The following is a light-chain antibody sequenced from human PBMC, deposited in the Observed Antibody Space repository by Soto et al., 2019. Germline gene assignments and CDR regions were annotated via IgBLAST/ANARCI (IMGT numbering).Light chain of an antibody. CDR3: QQSYSTPF. CDR2: AAS. V-gene: IGKV1-39*01. CDR1: QSISSY. Sequence: DIHMTQSPSSLSASVGDRVTITCRASQSISSYLNWYQQKPGKATKLLIYAASSLQSGVPSRFSGSGSGTEFTLTIRSRQPEDFATYYCQQSYSTPFFGRGTRLEI. J-gene: IGKJ5*01.